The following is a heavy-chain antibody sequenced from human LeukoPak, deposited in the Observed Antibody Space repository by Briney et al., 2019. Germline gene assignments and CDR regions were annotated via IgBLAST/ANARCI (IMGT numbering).Heavy chain of an antibody. CDR1: GFTVSSNY. J-gene: IGHJ4*02. CDR2: IYRVGST. V-gene: IGHV3-53*01. Sequence: PGGSLRLSCAASGFTVSSNYMSWVRQAPGKGLEWVSIIYRVGSTYYADSVKGRFTISRDNSKNTLYVQMNSLGTEDTAAYYCAKGSYYDSSGSFYFDYWGQGTLVTVSS. CDR3: AKGSYYDSSGSFYFDY. D-gene: IGHD3-22*01.